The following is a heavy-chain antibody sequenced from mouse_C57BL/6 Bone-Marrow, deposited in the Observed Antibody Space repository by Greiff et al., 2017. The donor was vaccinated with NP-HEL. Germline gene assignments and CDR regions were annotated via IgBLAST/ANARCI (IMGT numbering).Heavy chain of an antibody. CDR1: GYTFTDYY. D-gene: IGHD2-3*01. V-gene: IGHV1-26*01. CDR2: INPNNGGT. Sequence: EVQLQQSGPELVKPGASVKISCKASGYTFTDYYMNWVKQSHGKSLEWIGDINPNNGGTSYNQKFKGKATLTVDKSSSTAYMELRSLTSEDSAVYYCARWMGRYFDVWGTGTTVTVSS. J-gene: IGHJ1*03. CDR3: ARWMGRYFDV.